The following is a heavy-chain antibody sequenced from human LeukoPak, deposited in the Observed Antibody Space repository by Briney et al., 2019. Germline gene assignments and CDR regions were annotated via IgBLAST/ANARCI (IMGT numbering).Heavy chain of an antibody. J-gene: IGHJ4*02. CDR2: ISSSSSYI. V-gene: IGHV3-21*01. D-gene: IGHD6-6*01. Sequence: GGSLRLSCAASGFTFSSYSMNWVRQAPGKGLEWVSSISSSSSYIYYADSVKGRFTISRDNAKNSLYLQMNSLRAEDTAAYYCARDHGIAARPDTLDYWGQGTLVTVSS. CDR3: ARDHGIAARPDTLDY. CDR1: GFTFSSYS.